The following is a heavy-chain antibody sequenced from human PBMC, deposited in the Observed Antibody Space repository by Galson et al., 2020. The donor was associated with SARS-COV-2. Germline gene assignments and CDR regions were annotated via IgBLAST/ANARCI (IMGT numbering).Heavy chain of an antibody. D-gene: IGHD1-26*01. CDR3: ATLYALWEPRKRTFDY. Sequence: ASVQVSCKVSGYTLTELSMHWVRQAPGKGLEWMGGFDPEDGETIYAQKFQGRVTMTEDTSTDTAYMELSSLRSEDTAVYYCATLYALWEPRKRTFDYWGQGTLVTVSS. J-gene: IGHJ4*02. V-gene: IGHV1-24*01. CDR2: FDPEDGET. CDR1: GYTLTELS.